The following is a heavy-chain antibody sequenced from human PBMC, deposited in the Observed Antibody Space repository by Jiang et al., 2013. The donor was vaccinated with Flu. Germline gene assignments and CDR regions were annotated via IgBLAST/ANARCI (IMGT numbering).Heavy chain of an antibody. D-gene: IGHD2-15*01. CDR3: ARGGRPERKYCSGGSCLFALFDY. Sequence: WIRQPPEGTGVDWAYLYHGSTNYNPSLKSRVTISVDTSKNQFSLKLSSVTAADTAVYYCARGGRPERKYCSGGSCLFALFDYWGQGTLVTVSS. V-gene: IGHV4-61*02. J-gene: IGHJ4*02. CDR2: LYHGST.